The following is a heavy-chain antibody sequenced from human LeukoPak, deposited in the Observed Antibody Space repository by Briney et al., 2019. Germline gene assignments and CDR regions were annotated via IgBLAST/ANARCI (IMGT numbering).Heavy chain of an antibody. V-gene: IGHV1-2*02. D-gene: IGHD2-15*01. CDR2: INPNSGGT. CDR3: ARGTRPYCSGGSRYLDY. J-gene: IGHJ4*02. CDR1: GYTFTGYY. Sequence: ASVKVSCKASGYTFTGYYMHWVRQAPGQGLEWMGWINPNSGGTNYAQKFQGRVTMTRDTSISTAYMELSRLRSDDTAVYYCARGTRPYCSGGSRYLDYWGQGTLVTVSS.